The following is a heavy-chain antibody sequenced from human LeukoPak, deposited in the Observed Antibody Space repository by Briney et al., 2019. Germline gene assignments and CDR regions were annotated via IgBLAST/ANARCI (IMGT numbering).Heavy chain of an antibody. Sequence: QPGGSLRLSCAASGFTFSSYEMNWVRQAPGKGLEWVSYISSSGSTIYYADSVKGRFTISRDNAKNSLYLQMNSLRAEDTAVYYCASTGSSTSCYASCSMDVWGKGITVTVSS. J-gene: IGHJ6*03. CDR1: GFTFSSYE. V-gene: IGHV3-48*03. D-gene: IGHD2-2*01. CDR3: ASTGSSTSCYASCSMDV. CDR2: ISSSGSTI.